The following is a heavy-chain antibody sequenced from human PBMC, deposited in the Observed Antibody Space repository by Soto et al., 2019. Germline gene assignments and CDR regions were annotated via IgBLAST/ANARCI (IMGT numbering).Heavy chain of an antibody. CDR2: ISGIGGTT. CDR3: AKDARATYGMDV. CDR1: GFTFSSYA. J-gene: IGHJ6*02. V-gene: IGHV3-23*01. Sequence: EVQLLESGGGLVQPGGSLRLSCAASGFTFSSYAMSWVRQAPGKGLEWVSTISGIGGTTYYADSVKGRFTISRDNSKNTLYLQMNSLRAEDTAVYYCAKDARATYGMDVWGQGTTVTVSS.